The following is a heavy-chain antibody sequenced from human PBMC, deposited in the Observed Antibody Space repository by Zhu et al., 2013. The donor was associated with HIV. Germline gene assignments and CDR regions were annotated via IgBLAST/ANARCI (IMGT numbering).Heavy chain of an antibody. V-gene: IGHV1-46*01. CDR3: ARDSAGTLDY. CDR2: INPSSGSS. CDR1: GYTFTRSY. D-gene: IGHD1-1*01. Sequence: QVQLVQSGAEVKKPGASVKVSCKTSGYTFTRSYIHWVRQAPGQGLEWMGMINPSSGSSKYAQKFQGRVTMTRDTSTNTVFMEVSSLRSEGTAVFYCARDSAGTLDYWGQGTVVTVSS. J-gene: IGHJ4*02.